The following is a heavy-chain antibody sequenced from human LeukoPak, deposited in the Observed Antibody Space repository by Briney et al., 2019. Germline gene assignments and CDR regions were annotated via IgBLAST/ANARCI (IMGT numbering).Heavy chain of an antibody. V-gene: IGHV3-48*01. J-gene: IGHJ4*02. D-gene: IGHD3-10*01. CDR1: EFTYG. CDR3: ARDRGRATDPDY. CDR2: ISSSSGTI. Sequence: GGSLRLSCAASEFTYGMNWVRQAPGKGLEWVSYISSSSGTIYYADSVKGRFTISRDNAKNSLYLQMNSLRAEDTAVYYCARDRGRATDPDYWGQGTLVTVSS.